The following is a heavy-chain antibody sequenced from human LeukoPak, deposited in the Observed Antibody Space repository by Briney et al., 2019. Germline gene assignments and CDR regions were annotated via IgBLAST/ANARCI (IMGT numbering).Heavy chain of an antibody. Sequence: GGSLRLSCPASGFTFTSYGMHWVRQAPGKGLEWVAVISYDGSNKYYADSVKGRFTISRDNSKNTLYLQMNSLRAEDTAVYYCAKDQAYSSGFCWGQGTLVTVSS. CDR1: GFTFTSYG. V-gene: IGHV3-30*18. CDR3: AKDQAYSSGFC. D-gene: IGHD6-19*01. CDR2: ISYDGSNK. J-gene: IGHJ4*02.